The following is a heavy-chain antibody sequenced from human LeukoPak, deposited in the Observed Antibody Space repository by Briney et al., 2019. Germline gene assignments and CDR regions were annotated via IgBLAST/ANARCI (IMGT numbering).Heavy chain of an antibody. CDR2: IKSKTDGGTT. D-gene: IGHD2-2*01. J-gene: IGHJ4*02. CDR3: AKDFGGVVVVPAARWGHFDY. Sequence: GGSLRLSCAVSEFPFSKAWMSWVRQAPGKGLEWVGRIKSKTDGGTTDYAAPVKGRFTISRDDSKNTLYLQMNSLRAEDTAVYYCAKDFGGVVVVPAARWGHFDYWGQGTLVTVSS. V-gene: IGHV3-15*01. CDR1: EFPFSKAW.